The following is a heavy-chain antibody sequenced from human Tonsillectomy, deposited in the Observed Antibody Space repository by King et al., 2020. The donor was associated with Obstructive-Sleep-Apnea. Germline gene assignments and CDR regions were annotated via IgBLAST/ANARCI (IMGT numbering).Heavy chain of an antibody. CDR2: IYYSGST. V-gene: IGHV4-59*01. CDR3: ARDRGAGYPFDY. D-gene: IGHD5-12*01. J-gene: IGHJ4*02. CDR1: GGSISSYY. Sequence: VQLQESGPGLVKPSETLPLTCTVSGGSISSYYWSWIRQPPGKGLEWIGYIYYSGSTNYNPSLKSRVTISVDTSKNQFSLKLSSVTAADTAVYYCARDRGAGYPFDYWGQGTLVTVSS.